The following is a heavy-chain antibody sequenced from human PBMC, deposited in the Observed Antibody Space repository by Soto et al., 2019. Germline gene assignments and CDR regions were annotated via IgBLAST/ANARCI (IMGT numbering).Heavy chain of an antibody. CDR2: INAGNGNT. CDR1: GYTFTNHA. J-gene: IGHJ4*02. Sequence: ASVKVSCKASGYTFTNHAMHWVRQAPGQRLEWMGWINAGNGNTKYSQKFQGRVTITRDTSASTAYMELSSLRSEDTAVYYCARGSGYYYWDDYWGQGTLVTVSS. CDR3: ARGSGYYYWDDY. V-gene: IGHV1-3*01. D-gene: IGHD3-22*01.